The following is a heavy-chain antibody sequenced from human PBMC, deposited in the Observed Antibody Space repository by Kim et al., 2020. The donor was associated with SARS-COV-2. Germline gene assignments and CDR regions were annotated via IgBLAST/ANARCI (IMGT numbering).Heavy chain of an antibody. V-gene: IGHV4-59*13. D-gene: IGHD6-19*01. CDR2: IYYSGST. CDR1: GGSISSYY. Sequence: SETLSLTCTVSGGSISSYYWSWIRQPPGKGLEWIGYIYYSGSTNYNPSLKSRVTISVDTSKNQFSLKLSSVTAADTAVYYCASTGYSSGWYGMDVWGQGT. J-gene: IGHJ6*02. CDR3: ASTGYSSGWYGMDV.